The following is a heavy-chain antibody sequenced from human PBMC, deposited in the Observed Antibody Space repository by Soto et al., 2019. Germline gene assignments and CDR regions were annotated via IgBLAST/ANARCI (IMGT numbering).Heavy chain of an antibody. CDR3: ASSSGSGSRAFDY. J-gene: IGHJ4*02. CDR2: INPILSMS. V-gene: IGHV1-69*02. CDR1: GDTFTFYS. Sequence: QVQLVQSGAEVKKPGSSVRVSCKASGDTFTFYSINWVRQAPGLGLEWMGRINPILSMSNYAQRFQGRVTMTADKSTSTAYMELSRLRSEDTAMYYCASSSGSGSRAFDYWGQGALVPVSS. D-gene: IGHD3-10*01.